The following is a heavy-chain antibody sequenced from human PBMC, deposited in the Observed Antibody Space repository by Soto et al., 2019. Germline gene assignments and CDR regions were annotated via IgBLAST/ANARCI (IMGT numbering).Heavy chain of an antibody. CDR2: INHSGST. Sequence: SETLSLTCAVYGGSFSGYYWSWIRQPPGKGLEWIGEINHSGSTNYNPSLKSRVTISVDTSKNQFSLKLSSVTAADTAVYYCARGLIGEYCSGGSCYHYYYGMDVWGQGTTVTVSS. J-gene: IGHJ6*02. V-gene: IGHV4-34*01. CDR3: ARGLIGEYCSGGSCYHYYYGMDV. D-gene: IGHD2-15*01. CDR1: GGSFSGYY.